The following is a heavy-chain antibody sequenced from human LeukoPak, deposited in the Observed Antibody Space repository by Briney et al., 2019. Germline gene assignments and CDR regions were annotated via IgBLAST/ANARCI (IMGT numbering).Heavy chain of an antibody. CDR2: ISGSAGST. CDR1: GFTFSGYA. Sequence: GGSLRLSCAASGFTFSGYAMGWVRQAPGKGLEWVSAISGSAGSTYYADSVKGRFTISRDNSKNSLYLQMNSLRAEDTAVYYCAKLRDFYDSTGYSQFPYWGQGTLVTVSS. V-gene: IGHV3-23*01. D-gene: IGHD3-22*01. CDR3: AKLRDFYDSTGYSQFPY. J-gene: IGHJ4*02.